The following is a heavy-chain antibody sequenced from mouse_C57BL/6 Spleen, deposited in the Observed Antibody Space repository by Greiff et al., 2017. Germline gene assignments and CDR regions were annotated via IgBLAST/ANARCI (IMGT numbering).Heavy chain of an antibody. Sequence: EVQRVESGGGLVQPGGSLSLSCAASGFTFTDYYMSWVRQPPGKALEWLGFIRNKANGYTTEYSASVKGRFTISRDNSQSILYLQMNALRAEDSATYYCARSAIYYEYGGWCAYWGQGTLVTVSA. D-gene: IGHD2-4*01. J-gene: IGHJ3*01. V-gene: IGHV7-3*01. CDR3: ARSAIYYEYGGWCAY. CDR1: GFTFTDYY. CDR2: IRNKANGYTT.